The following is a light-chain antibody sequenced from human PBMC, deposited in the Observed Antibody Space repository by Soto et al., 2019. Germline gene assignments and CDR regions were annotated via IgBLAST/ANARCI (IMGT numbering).Light chain of an antibody. V-gene: IGLV2-8*01. CDR2: EVS. CDR1: SSDVGGYKY. CDR3: ASYTASNLLV. Sequence: QSALTQPPSASGSPGQSVTISCTGTSSDVGGYKYVSWYQHHPGKAPKILIYEVSQRPSGVPDRFSGSKSGNTASLTVSGLQAEAEADYYCASYTASNLLVFGGGTKLTVL. J-gene: IGLJ2*01.